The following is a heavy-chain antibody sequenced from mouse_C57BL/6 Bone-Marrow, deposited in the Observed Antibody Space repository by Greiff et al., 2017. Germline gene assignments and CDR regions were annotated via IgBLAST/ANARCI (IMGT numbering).Heavy chain of an antibody. V-gene: IGHV5-4*01. CDR2: ISDGGSYT. Sequence: EVQRVESGGGLVKPGGSLKLSCAASGFTFSSYAMSWVRQTPEKRLEWVATISDGGSYTYYPDNVKGRFTISRDNAKNNLYLQMSHLKSEDTAMYYCARDMGTTVVEDYAMDYWGQGTSVTVSS. CDR1: GFTFSSYA. CDR3: ARDMGTTVVEDYAMDY. J-gene: IGHJ4*01. D-gene: IGHD1-1*01.